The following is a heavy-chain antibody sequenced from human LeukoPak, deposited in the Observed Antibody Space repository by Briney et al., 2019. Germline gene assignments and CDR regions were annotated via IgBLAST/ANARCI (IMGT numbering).Heavy chain of an antibody. D-gene: IGHD6-13*01. CDR1: GGSVTRGAYS. CDR2: IYTSGST. CDR3: ARESGSLVIAADAFDI. J-gene: IGHJ3*02. Sequence: SETLSLTCTVSGGSVTRGAYSWTWIRQPVGKGLEWIGRIYTSGSTNYNPSLKSRVTISVDTSKNQFSLKLSSVTAADTAVYYCARESGSLVIAADAFDIWGQGTMVTVSS. V-gene: IGHV4-61*02.